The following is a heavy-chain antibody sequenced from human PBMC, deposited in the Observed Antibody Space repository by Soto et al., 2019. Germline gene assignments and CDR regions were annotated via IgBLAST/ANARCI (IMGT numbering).Heavy chain of an antibody. V-gene: IGHV3-30*18. D-gene: IGHD6-13*01. CDR1: GFTFSSYG. CDR3: ANIYDSWYDGSGN. Sequence: PGGSLRLSCAASGFTFSSYGMHWVRQAPGKGLEWVAVISYDGSNKYYADSVKGRFTISRDNSKNTLYLQMNSLRAEDTAVYYCANIYDSWYDGSGNWGQGTLVTVSS. CDR2: ISYDGSNK. J-gene: IGHJ4*02.